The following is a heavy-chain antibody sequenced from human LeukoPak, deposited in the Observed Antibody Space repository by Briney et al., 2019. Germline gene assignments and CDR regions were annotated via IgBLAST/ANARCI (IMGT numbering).Heavy chain of an antibody. V-gene: IGHV3-49*04. J-gene: IGHJ4*02. CDR2: IRSEGYGGTT. CDR3: SRAVAHLDY. CDR1: GFMFGGYA. Sequence: GGSLRLSCTASGFMFGGYAVSWVRQAPGKGLEWVGFIRSEGYGGTTEYAASVKGRFTISRDDSKSIAYLQMNSLKTEDTAVYYCSRAVAHLDYWGQGTLVTVSS. D-gene: IGHD4-23*01.